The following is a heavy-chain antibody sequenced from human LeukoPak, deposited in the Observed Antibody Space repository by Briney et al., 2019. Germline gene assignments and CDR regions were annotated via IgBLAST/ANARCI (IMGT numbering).Heavy chain of an antibody. Sequence: ASVKVSCKASGYTFTGYYMHWVRQAPGQGLEWMGWVNPNNGGTDYGQKFQGRVTMTRDTSISTAYMELSSLRSDDTAIYYCVRDDVTTNPLEFDYWGQGTLVTVSP. V-gene: IGHV1-2*02. J-gene: IGHJ4*02. CDR1: GYTFTGYY. CDR3: VRDDVTTNPLEFDY. D-gene: IGHD4-11*01. CDR2: VNPNNGGT.